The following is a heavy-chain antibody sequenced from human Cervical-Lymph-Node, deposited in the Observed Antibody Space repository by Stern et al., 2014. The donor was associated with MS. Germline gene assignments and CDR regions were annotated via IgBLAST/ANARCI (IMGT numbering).Heavy chain of an antibody. D-gene: IGHD3-10*01. CDR1: GDTFSTYA. J-gene: IGHJ6*02. Sequence: VQLVQSGAEVKKPGSSVKVSCKTSGDTFSTYAISWVRQAPGQGLEWMGGIIPIFGIANYAQKFQGRVPITADRSTRTAYMELSSLRSEDTAVYYCARTYYYGSGTYNYYYYHMDVWGQGTTVTVSS. CDR3: ARTYYYGSGTYNYYYYHMDV. CDR2: IIPIFGIA. V-gene: IGHV1-69*17.